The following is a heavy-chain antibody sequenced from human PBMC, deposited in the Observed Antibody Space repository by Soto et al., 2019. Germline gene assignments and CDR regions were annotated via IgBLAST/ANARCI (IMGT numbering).Heavy chain of an antibody. V-gene: IGHV3-33*01. D-gene: IGHD2-15*01. CDR2: IWYDGSNK. Sequence: GGSLRLSCAASGFTFSSYGMHWVRQAPGKGLEWVAVIWYDGSNKYYADSVKGRFTISRDNSKNTLYLQMNSLRAEDTAVYYCARDAGDIVVVPYGMDVWGQGSTVTVSS. J-gene: IGHJ6*02. CDR1: GFTFSSYG. CDR3: ARDAGDIVVVPYGMDV.